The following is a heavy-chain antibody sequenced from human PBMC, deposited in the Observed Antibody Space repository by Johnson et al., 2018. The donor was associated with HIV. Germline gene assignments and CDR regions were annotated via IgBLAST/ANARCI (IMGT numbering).Heavy chain of an antibody. D-gene: IGHD4-17*01. CDR3: GKWDDYGDFSDAFDI. J-gene: IGHJ3*02. V-gene: IGHV3-30*02. CDR1: GFTFSSFD. CDR2: IRYDGSNT. Sequence: QVQLVESGGGVVQPGGSLRLSCAASGFTFSSFDMHWVRQAPGKGLEWVSFIRYDGSNTYCADSVKGRFTISRDNSKNTLYLQMNSLRPEDTAVYYCGKWDDYGDFSDAFDIWGQGTMVTVSS.